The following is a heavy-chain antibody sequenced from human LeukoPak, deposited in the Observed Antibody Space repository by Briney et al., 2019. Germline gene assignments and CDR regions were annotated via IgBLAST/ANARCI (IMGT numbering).Heavy chain of an antibody. D-gene: IGHD3-22*01. CDR3: ARDITLIVVSGVFDI. V-gene: IGHV4-4*07. CDR1: SGSISNYY. J-gene: IGHJ3*02. Sequence: PSETLSLTCTVSSGSISNYYWSWIRQPAGKGPEWIGRIYSTGSTTYNSSLKSRVTMSVDTSKNQFSLKLSSVTAADTAVYYCARDITLIVVSGVFDIWGQGTMVTVSS. CDR2: IYSTGST.